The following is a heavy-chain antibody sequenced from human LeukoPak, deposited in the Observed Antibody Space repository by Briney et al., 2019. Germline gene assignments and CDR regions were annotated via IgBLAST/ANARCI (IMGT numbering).Heavy chain of an antibody. CDR3: ARDSGTTGEVKFDP. V-gene: IGHV4-4*07. CDR2: IYASGST. D-gene: IGHD3-10*01. Sequence: PSETLSLTCTVSGGSIRSYYWSWIRQPAGGGLQWIGRIYASGSTTYNPTLKSRVTMSLDTSKTQFSLRLTSVTAADTAVCYCARDSGTTGEVKFDPWGQGTLVTVSS. CDR1: GGSIRSYY. J-gene: IGHJ5*02.